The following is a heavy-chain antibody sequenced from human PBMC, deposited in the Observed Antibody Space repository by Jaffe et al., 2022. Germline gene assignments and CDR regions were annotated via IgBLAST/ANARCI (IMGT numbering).Heavy chain of an antibody. J-gene: IGHJ4*02. D-gene: IGHD4-17*01. CDR1: GGSISSYY. CDR3: ASQDYGDYHVGY. CDR2: IYYSGST. V-gene: IGHV4-59*01. Sequence: QVQLQESGPGLVKPSETLSLTCTVSGGSISSYYWSWIRQPPGKGLEWIGYIYYSGSTNYNPSLKSRVTISVDTSKNQFSLKLSSVTAADTAVYYCASQDYGDYHVGYWGQGTLVTVSS.